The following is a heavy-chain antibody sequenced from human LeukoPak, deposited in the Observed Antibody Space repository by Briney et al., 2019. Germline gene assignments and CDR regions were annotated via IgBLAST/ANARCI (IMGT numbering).Heavy chain of an antibody. D-gene: IGHD2-2*03. CDR1: GGSISSYY. Sequence: SETLSLTCTVSGGSISSYYWSWIRQPAGKGLEWIGRIYTSGSTNYNPSLKSRVTMSVDTSKNQFSLKLSSVTAADTAVYYCARDLVDVVVVPAATYYYYYMDVWGKGTTVTVSS. CDR2: IYTSGST. CDR3: ARDLVDVVVVPAATYYYYYMDV. V-gene: IGHV4-4*07. J-gene: IGHJ6*03.